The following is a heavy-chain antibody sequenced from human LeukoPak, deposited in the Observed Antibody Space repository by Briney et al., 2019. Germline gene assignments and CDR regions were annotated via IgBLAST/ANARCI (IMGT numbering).Heavy chain of an antibody. Sequence: GGSLRLSCAASGFTFSTYSMNWVRQAPGKGLEWVSGITSSSTIYYADSVKGRFTISRDNAKNSLYLQMNSLRAEDTAVYYCARPRDGYNLVAFDIWGRGTMVSVSS. J-gene: IGHJ3*02. V-gene: IGHV3-69-1*01. CDR3: ARPRDGYNLVAFDI. CDR1: GFTFSTYS. CDR2: ITSSSTI. D-gene: IGHD5-24*01.